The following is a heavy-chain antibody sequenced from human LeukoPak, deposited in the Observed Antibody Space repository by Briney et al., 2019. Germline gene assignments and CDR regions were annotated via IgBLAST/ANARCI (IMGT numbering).Heavy chain of an antibody. CDR3: ANPPSDYGGRGYLDY. V-gene: IGHV3-23*01. D-gene: IGHD4/OR15-4a*01. CDR1: GFTFSKYA. CDR2: ISDTGRST. J-gene: IGHJ4*02. Sequence: GGSLRLSCAASGFTFSKYAMTWVRQAPGKGLEWVSCISDTGRSTYYTDPVKGRFIISRDNSKNTLYLQMNSLRAEDTAVYYCANPPSDYGGRGYLDYWGQGTLVTVSS.